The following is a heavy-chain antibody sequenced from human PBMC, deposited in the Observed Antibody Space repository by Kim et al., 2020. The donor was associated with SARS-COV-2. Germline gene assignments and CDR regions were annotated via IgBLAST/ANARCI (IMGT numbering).Heavy chain of an antibody. CDR2: IYSGGST. J-gene: IGHJ3*02. V-gene: IGHV3-53*01. D-gene: IGHD3-22*01. Sequence: GGSLRLSCAASGFTVSSNYMSWVRQAPGKGLEWVSVIYSGGSTYYADSVKGRFTISRDNSKNTLYLQMNSLRAEDTAVYYCARVSLFTMIHHDAFDIWGQGTMVTVSS. CDR3: ARVSLFTMIHHDAFDI. CDR1: GFTVSSNY.